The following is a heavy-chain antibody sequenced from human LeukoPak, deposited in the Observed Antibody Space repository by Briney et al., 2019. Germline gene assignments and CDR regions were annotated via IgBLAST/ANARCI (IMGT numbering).Heavy chain of an antibody. V-gene: IGHV4-59*01. CDR1: GGSISSYY. CDR2: IYYSGST. J-gene: IGHJ6*03. CDR3: ARATYYYASSQNNYYYYMDV. D-gene: IGHD3-22*01. Sequence: SETLSLTCTVSGGSISSYYWSWIRQPPGKGLEWIAYIYYSGSTNYNPSLKSRVAISVDTSKNRFSLRLSSVTAADTAVYYCARATYYYASSQNNYYYYMDVWGKGTTVTVSS.